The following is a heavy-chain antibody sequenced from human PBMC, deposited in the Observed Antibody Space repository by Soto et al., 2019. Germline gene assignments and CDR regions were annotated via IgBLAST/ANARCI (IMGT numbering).Heavy chain of an antibody. CDR1: GFIFSGIW. CDR2: IKQDGSEK. V-gene: IGHV3-7*04. D-gene: IGHD5-12*01. J-gene: IGHJ4*02. Sequence: GGSLRLSWAASGFIFSGIWMSWVRQAPGKGLEWVANIKQDGSEKRYVDSVEGRFTISRDNAKNSLYLQMNSLVVEDTATYYCARYHFGGYAFDSWGQGTPVTVSS. CDR3: ARYHFGGYAFDS.